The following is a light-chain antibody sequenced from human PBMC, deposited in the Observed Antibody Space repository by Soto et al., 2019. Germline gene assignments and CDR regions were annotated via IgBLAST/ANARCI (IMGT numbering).Light chain of an antibody. CDR2: GNY. CDR1: SSNIASNN. Sequence: QSVLTQPPSASGTPGQRVTISCSGSSSNIASNNVNWYQQLPGAAPKLLIYGNYQRPSGVPDRFSGSKSGTSASLAISGLQSDDEADYYCAAWDASLNGVVFGGGTKLTVL. CDR3: AAWDASLNGVV. V-gene: IGLV1-44*01. J-gene: IGLJ2*01.